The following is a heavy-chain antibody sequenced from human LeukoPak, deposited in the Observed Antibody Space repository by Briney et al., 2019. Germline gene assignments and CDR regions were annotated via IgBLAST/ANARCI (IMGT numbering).Heavy chain of an antibody. D-gene: IGHD3-10*01. J-gene: IGHJ4*02. CDR3: ASGWGQFDY. CDR2: IKQDGSDY. CDR1: GFTFRSYW. V-gene: IGHV3-7*02. Sequence: GGSLRLSCVASGFTFRSYWMTWVSQAPGKGLEWVAIIKQDGSDYYYLDSVRGRFTISRDNAKNSLYLQMNSLRAEDTAVYYCASGWGQFDYWGQGTLVTVSS.